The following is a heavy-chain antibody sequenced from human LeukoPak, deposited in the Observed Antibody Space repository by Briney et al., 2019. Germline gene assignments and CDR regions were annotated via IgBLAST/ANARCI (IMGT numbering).Heavy chain of an antibody. CDR2: ISSDSSYT. CDR1: GFTFSYYY. V-gene: IGHV3-11*06. D-gene: IGHD6-13*01. Sequence: GGSLRLSCAASGFTFSYYYMSWIRQAPGKGLEWVSYISSDSSYTNYADSVKGRFTISRDNAKNPLYLQMNSLRAEDTAVYYCASRIAAAGKGVDIWGQGTMVTVSS. J-gene: IGHJ3*02. CDR3: ASRIAAAGKGVDI.